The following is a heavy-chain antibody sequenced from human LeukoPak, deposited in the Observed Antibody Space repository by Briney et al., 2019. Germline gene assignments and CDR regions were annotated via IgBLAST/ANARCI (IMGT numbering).Heavy chain of an antibody. CDR3: ATLWRLGASTGEAFDI. J-gene: IGHJ3*02. V-gene: IGHV4-59*01. Sequence: SETLSLTCSVSSGSITSYHWSWLRQPPGKGLEWIGYIYYSGSTNYNPSVKSRVTMSVDTSKNQFSLKLNSVTAADTAVYYCATLWRLGASTGEAFDIWGQGTMVTVSS. D-gene: IGHD1-26*01. CDR1: SGSITSYH. CDR2: IYYSGST.